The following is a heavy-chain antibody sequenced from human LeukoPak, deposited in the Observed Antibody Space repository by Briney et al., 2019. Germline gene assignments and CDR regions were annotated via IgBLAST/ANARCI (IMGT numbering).Heavy chain of an antibody. CDR3: ALRLAAAAGAWFDP. V-gene: IGHV4-30-4*08. Sequence: SQTLSLTCTVSGGSISSGDYYWSWIRQPPGKGLEWIGYIYYSGSTYYNPSLKSRVTISADTSKNQFSLKLSSVTAADTAVYYCALRLAAAAGAWFDPWGQGTLVTVSS. CDR1: GGSISSGDYY. CDR2: IYYSGST. J-gene: IGHJ5*02. D-gene: IGHD6-13*01.